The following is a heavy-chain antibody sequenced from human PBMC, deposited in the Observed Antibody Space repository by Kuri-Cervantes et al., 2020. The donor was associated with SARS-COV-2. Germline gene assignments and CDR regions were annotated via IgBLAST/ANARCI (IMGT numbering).Heavy chain of an antibody. V-gene: IGHV3-73*01. CDR2: IRSKANSYAT. CDR3: TTLIDY. Sequence: GESLKISCAASGFTFSGSAMHWVRQASGKGLEWVGRIRSKANSYATAYAASVKGRFTISRDDSKNMAYLQMNSLKTDDTAVYYCTTLIDYWGQGALVTVSS. CDR1: GFTFSGSA. J-gene: IGHJ4*02.